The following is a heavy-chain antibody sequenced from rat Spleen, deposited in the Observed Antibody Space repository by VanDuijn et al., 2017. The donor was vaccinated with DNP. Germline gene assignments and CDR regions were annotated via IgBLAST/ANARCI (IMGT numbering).Heavy chain of an antibody. CDR2: ISYGGST. D-gene: IGHD1-1*01. V-gene: IGHV3-1*01. J-gene: IGHJ4*01. Sequence: EVQLQESGPGLVTPSQSLSLTCSVTGHSITNNYRWNWLRKFPGSGMEWIGHISYGGSTRYNPSLKSRISITRDTSKNQFFLQLNSLTTEDTATYYCARLRLEWEVRAMDAWGQGTSVTVSS. CDR3: ARLRLEWEVRAMDA. CDR1: GHSITNNY.